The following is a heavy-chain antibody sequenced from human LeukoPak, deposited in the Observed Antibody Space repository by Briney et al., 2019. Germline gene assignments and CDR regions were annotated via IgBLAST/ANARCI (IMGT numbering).Heavy chain of an antibody. CDR2: IYYSGST. Sequence: SETLSLTCTVSGGSISSSSYYWGWIRQPPGKGLEWIGSIYYSGSTYYNPSLKSRVTISVDTSKNQFSLKLSSVTAADTAVYYCATQLSAGYFQHWGQGTLVTVSS. CDR1: GGSISSSSYY. CDR3: ATQLSAGYFQH. V-gene: IGHV4-39*01. J-gene: IGHJ1*01. D-gene: IGHD2-2*01.